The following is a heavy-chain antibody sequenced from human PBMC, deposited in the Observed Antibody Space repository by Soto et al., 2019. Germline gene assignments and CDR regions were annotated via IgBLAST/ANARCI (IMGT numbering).Heavy chain of an antibody. CDR1: GFTFSGSA. D-gene: IGHD3-9*01. Sequence: EVQLVESGGGLVQPGGSLKLSCAASGFTFSGSAMHWVRQASGKGLEWVGRIRSKANSYATAYAASVKGRFTISRDDSKTTAYLQMNSLKTEDTAVYYCTSIAYYDILTGYYTPYYYYGMDVWGQGTTVTVSS. CDR3: TSIAYYDILTGYYTPYYYYGMDV. CDR2: IRSKANSYAT. J-gene: IGHJ6*02. V-gene: IGHV3-73*01.